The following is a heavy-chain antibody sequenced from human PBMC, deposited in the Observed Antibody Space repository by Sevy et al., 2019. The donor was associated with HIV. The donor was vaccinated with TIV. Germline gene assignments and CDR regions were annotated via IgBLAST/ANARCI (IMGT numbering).Heavy chain of an antibody. D-gene: IGHD2-15*01. CDR3: ARGAVAATRGTLGY. J-gene: IGHJ4*02. V-gene: IGHV3-21*01. CDR1: GFTFSSYS. Sequence: GGSLRLSCAASGFTFSSYSMNWVRQAPGKGLEWVSSISSSSSYIYYADSVKGRFTISRDNAKNLLYLQMNSLRAEDTAVYYCARGAVAATRGTLGYWGQGTLVTVSS. CDR2: ISSSSSYI.